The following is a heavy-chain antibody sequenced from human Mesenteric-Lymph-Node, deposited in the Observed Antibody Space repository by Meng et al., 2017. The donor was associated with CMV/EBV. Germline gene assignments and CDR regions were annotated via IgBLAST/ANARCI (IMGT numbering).Heavy chain of an antibody. CDR2: VYHSGST. Sequence: GYVSSERYYWRWIRQCPGKGLEWIGYVYHSGSTNYNPSLPSLQSRVTISLDTSKNQFSLKLSSVTAADTAVYYCARGHSSSPFYFEYWGKGALVTVSS. CDR3: ARGHSSSPFYFEY. D-gene: IGHD6-6*01. V-gene: IGHV4-61*01. J-gene: IGHJ4*02. CDR1: GYVSSERYY.